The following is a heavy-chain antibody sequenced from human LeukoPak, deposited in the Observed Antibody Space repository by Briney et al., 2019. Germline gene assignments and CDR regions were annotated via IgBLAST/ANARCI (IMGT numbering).Heavy chain of an antibody. V-gene: IGHV7-4-1*02. CDR1: GYTLINNY. D-gene: IGHD3-10*01. CDR2: INTNTGKP. CDR3: ARVRGLRFWFDP. Sequence: ASVKVSCKPSGYTLINNYMHWVPQAPGQGLEWMRWINTNTGKPTYAQGLTARFVFSLDTSVSTAYRQISSLKAEDTAVNYCARVRGLRFWFDPWGQGTLVTVSS. J-gene: IGHJ5*02.